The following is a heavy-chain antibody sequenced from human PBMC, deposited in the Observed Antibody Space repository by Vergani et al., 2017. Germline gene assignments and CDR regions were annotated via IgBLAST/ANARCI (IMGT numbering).Heavy chain of an antibody. D-gene: IGHD2-15*01. Sequence: QVQLQESGPGLVKPSQTLSLTFTVSGGSINSHNYYWSWIRQPAGKGLEWIGRIHTSGSTNYNPSLTRRVTMSEDTSKNQFSLNLTSVTAADTAVYFCARGSCLGGSCYKPLFDYWGQGILVTVSS. CDR3: ARGSCLGGSCYKPLFDY. J-gene: IGHJ4*02. CDR2: IHTSGST. CDR1: GGSINSHNYY. V-gene: IGHV4-61*02.